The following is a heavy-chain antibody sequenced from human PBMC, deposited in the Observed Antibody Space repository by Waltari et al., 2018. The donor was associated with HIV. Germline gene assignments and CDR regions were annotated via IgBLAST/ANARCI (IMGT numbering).Heavy chain of an antibody. Sequence: QVQLQQWGTGLLKPSETLSLTCAVQGGSSSNYYWSWIRQPPGKGLEWIAEINHSGRTNYNPSLKSRLTISVDTSKTQFSVKLTSVTAVDTAVYFCARGQYGPGSREDYCGQGTLVTVAS. CDR3: ARGQYGPGSREDY. J-gene: IGHJ4*02. V-gene: IGHV4-34*02. D-gene: IGHD3-10*01. CDR2: INHSGRT. CDR1: GGSSSNYY.